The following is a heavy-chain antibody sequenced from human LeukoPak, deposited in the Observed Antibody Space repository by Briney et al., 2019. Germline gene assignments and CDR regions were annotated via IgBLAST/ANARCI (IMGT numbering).Heavy chain of an antibody. V-gene: IGHV4-4*07. CDR3: ARFQGVPAATNWFDP. Sequence: SETLSLTCTVSGGSISSYYWSWIRQPAGKGLEWIGRIYTSGSTSYNPSLKSRVTMSVDTSKNQFSLKLSSVTAADTAVYYCARFQGVPAATNWFDPWGQGTLVTVSS. CDR2: IYTSGST. CDR1: GGSISSYY. D-gene: IGHD2-2*01. J-gene: IGHJ5*02.